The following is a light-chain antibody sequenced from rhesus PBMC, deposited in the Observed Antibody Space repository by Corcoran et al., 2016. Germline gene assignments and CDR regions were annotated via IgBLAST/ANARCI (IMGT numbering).Light chain of an antibody. CDR2: DAP. V-gene: IGKV1-25*01. Sequence: DIQMTQSPSSLSASVGDTVTITCQASQGISKYLAWYQQKPGKAPKLLIYDAPTLQSGVPSRFTGSGSGTEFTLTIRSLQPGDFATYYCRQHDSYPWTFGQVTKVEIK. CDR1: QGISKY. J-gene: IGKJ1*01. CDR3: RQHDSYPWT.